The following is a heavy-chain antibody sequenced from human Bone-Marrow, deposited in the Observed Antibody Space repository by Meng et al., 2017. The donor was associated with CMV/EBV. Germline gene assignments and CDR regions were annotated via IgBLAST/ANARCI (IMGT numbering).Heavy chain of an antibody. Sequence: SVKVSCKASGGTFSSYAISWVRQAPGQGLEWMGGIIPIFGTANYAQKFQGRVTITTDESTSTAYMELSSLRSEDTAVYYCAREGYCTNGVCYRGGFDYWGQGTLVTASS. V-gene: IGHV1-69*05. CDR3: AREGYCTNGVCYRGGFDY. CDR1: GGTFSSYA. J-gene: IGHJ4*02. CDR2: IIPIFGTA. D-gene: IGHD2-8*01.